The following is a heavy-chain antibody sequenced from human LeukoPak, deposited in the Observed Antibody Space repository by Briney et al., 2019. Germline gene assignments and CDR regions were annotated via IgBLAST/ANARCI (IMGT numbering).Heavy chain of an antibody. CDR2: IIPIFGTA. J-gene: IGHJ4*02. CDR1: GGTFSSYA. V-gene: IGHV1-69*13. CDR3: AREWDFDSSGFYYYY. Sequence: SVKVSCKASGGTFSSYAISWVRQAPGQGLEWMGGIIPIFGTANYAQKFQGRVTITADESTRTAYMELSSLRSEDTAIYYCAREWDFDSSGFYYYYWGQGTLVTVSS. D-gene: IGHD3-22*01.